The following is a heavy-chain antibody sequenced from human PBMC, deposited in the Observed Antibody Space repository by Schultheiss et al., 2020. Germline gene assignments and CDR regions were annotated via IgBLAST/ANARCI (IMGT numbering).Heavy chain of an antibody. J-gene: IGHJ4*02. D-gene: IGHD4-17*01. CDR3: ARVNDGDYGAFDY. CDR2: IYYSGTT. V-gene: IGHV4-59*01. CDR1: SGSISTYY. Sequence: LSLTCTVSSGSISTYYWSWLRQPPGKGLEWIGYIYYSGTTNYNPSLKSRVSISLDTSKNQVSLKLRSVTAADTAVYYCARVNDGDYGAFDYWGQGTLVTVSS.